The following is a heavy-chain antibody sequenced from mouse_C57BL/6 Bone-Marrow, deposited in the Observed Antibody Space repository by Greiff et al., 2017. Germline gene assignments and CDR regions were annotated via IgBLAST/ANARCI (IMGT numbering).Heavy chain of an antibody. CDR3: ARTGWFAY. CDR2: IYPGDGDT. Sequence: VKLMESGPELVKPGASVKISCKASGYAFSRSWMNWVKQRPGKGLEWIGRIYPGDGDTNYNGKFKGKATLTADKSSSTAYMQLSSLTSEDSAVYFCARTGWFAYWGQGTLVTVSA. J-gene: IGHJ3*01. D-gene: IGHD4-1*01. V-gene: IGHV1-82*01. CDR1: GYAFSRSW.